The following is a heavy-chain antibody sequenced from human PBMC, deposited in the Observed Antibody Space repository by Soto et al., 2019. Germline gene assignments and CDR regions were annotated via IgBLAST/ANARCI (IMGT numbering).Heavy chain of an antibody. CDR2: ISYRGST. Sequence: SETLSLTXTVPAGSITTSYWSWIRQPLGKALEWIGYISYRGSTNYNPSLKSRLTISIDTSKSQISLKLTSMTTADTAVYYRASSGIVGREVNTWFDPWGQGTLVTVSS. V-gene: IGHV4-59*01. D-gene: IGHD3-22*01. CDR3: ASSGIVGREVNTWFDP. CDR1: AGSITTSY. J-gene: IGHJ5*02.